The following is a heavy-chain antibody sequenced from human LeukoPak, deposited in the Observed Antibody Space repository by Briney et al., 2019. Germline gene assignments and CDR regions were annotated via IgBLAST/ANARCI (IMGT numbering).Heavy chain of an antibody. D-gene: IGHD2-2*01. Sequence: PSETLSLTCTVSGGSISSYYWSWIRQPPGKGLEWIGYIYYSGSTNYNPSLKSRVTISVDTSKNQFSLKLSSVTAADTAVYYCARSCSSTSCYVGGAFDIWGQGTMVTVSS. CDR3: ARSCSSTSCYVGGAFDI. CDR2: IYYSGST. CDR1: GGSISSYY. J-gene: IGHJ3*02. V-gene: IGHV4-59*12.